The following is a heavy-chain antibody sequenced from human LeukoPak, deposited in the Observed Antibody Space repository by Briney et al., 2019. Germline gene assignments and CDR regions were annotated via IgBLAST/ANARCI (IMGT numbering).Heavy chain of an antibody. V-gene: IGHV3-23*01. Sequence: GGSPRLSCAASGFTFSSYAMSWVRQAPGKGLEWVSAISGSGGSTYYADSVKGRFTISRDNSKNTLYLQMNSLRAEDTAVYYCARTLVVVMYYGMDVWGQGTTVTVSS. D-gene: IGHD3-22*01. CDR3: ARTLVVVMYYGMDV. CDR2: ISGSGGST. CDR1: GFTFSSYA. J-gene: IGHJ6*02.